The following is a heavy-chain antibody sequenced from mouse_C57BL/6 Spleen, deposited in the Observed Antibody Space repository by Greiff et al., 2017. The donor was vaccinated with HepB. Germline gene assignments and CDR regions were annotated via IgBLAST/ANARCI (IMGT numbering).Heavy chain of an antibody. CDR1: GFTFSSYA. D-gene: IGHD1-1*01. V-gene: IGHV5-9-1*02. J-gene: IGHJ3*01. CDR2: ISSGGDYI. CDR3: TRAPGYGSREGFAY. Sequence: DVHLVESGEGLVKPGGSLKLSCAASGFTFSSYAMSWVRQTPEKRLEWVAYISSGGDYIYYADTVKGRFTISRDNARNTLYLQMSSLKSEDTAMYYCTRAPGYGSREGFAYWGQRTLVTVSA.